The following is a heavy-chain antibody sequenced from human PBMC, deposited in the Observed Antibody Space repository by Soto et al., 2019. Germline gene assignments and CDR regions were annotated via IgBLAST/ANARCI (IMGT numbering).Heavy chain of an antibody. D-gene: IGHD1-26*01. CDR3: ARVASIVGAMVAFDI. CDR1: GYTFTSYG. J-gene: IGHJ3*02. Sequence: QVQLVQSGAEVKKPGASVKVSCKASGYTFTSYGISWVRQAPGQGLEWMGWISAYNGNTNYAQKLQGRVTMTTDTSTNTDYIELRRQRSDETAVYYCARVASIVGAMVAFDIWGQGTMVTVSS. V-gene: IGHV1-18*04. CDR2: ISAYNGNT.